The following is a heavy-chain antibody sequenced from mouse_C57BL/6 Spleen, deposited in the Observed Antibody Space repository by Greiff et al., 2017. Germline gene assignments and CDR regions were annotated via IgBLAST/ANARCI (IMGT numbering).Heavy chain of an antibody. V-gene: IGHV5-16*01. Sequence: DVMLVESEGGLVQPGSSMKLSCTASGFTFSDYYMAWVRQVPEKGLEWVANINYDGSSTYYLDSLKSRFIISRDNAKNILYLQMSSLKSEDTATYYCARDGLGSWFAYWGQGTLVTVSA. CDR2: INYDGSST. D-gene: IGHD3-3*01. J-gene: IGHJ3*01. CDR1: GFTFSDYY. CDR3: ARDGLGSWFAY.